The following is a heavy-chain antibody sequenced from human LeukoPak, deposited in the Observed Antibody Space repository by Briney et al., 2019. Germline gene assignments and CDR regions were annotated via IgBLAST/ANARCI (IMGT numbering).Heavy chain of an antibody. V-gene: IGHV1-2*02. D-gene: IGHD5-18*01. J-gene: IGHJ6*01. CDR1: GGTFSSYA. CDR3: TRVYSAGFMDV. CDR2: IKPNSGGT. Sequence: ASVKVSCKASGGTFSSYAISWVRQAPGQGLEWMGWIKPNSGGTRSAQKFQGRVTMTRDTSINTAYMELNRLRSDDTAIYYCTRVYSAGFMDVWGEGTTVIVAS.